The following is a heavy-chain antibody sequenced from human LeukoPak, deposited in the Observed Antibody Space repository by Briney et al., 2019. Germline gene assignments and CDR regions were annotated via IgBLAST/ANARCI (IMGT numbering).Heavy chain of an antibody. CDR2: ISSSSSYI. Sequence: PGGSLRLSCAASGFTFSNALMNWVRQAPGKGLEWVSSISSSSSYIYYADSVKGRFTISRDNAKNSLYLQMNSLRAEDTAVYYCARESTKRTYNWFDPWGQGTLVTVSS. D-gene: IGHD1-1*01. V-gene: IGHV3-21*01. J-gene: IGHJ5*02. CDR1: GFTFSNAL. CDR3: ARESTKRTYNWFDP.